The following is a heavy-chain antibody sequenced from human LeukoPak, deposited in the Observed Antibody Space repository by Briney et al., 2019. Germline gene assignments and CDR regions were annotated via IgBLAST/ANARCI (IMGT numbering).Heavy chain of an antibody. D-gene: IGHD3-22*01. J-gene: IGHJ4*02. CDR2: INQDGSEM. CDR3: GRSSDYYLGKY. CDR1: GFTFSSYA. Sequence: GGSLRLSCAASGFTFSSYAMSWVRQAGGKGLEGVASINQDGSEMYYVDSVKGRFTISRDNDKNSAFLQMNSLRGEDTAVYYCGRSSDYYLGKYWGQGTLVTVSS. V-gene: IGHV3-7*01.